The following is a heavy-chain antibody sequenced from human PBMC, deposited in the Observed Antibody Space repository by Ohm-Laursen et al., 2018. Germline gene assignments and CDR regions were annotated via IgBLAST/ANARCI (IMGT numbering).Heavy chain of an antibody. CDR2: IHSDGST. CDR1: GFTVSTEH. Sequence: SLRLSCTASGFTVSTEHMSWVRQAPGMRLECVSLIHSDGSTYYADSVKGRFTSTRDNSKNMLYLQMNDLRAEDTGLYYCTKVWELSHDYWGQGTLVTVSS. CDR3: TKVWELSHDY. D-gene: IGHD1-26*01. J-gene: IGHJ4*02. V-gene: IGHV3-66*01.